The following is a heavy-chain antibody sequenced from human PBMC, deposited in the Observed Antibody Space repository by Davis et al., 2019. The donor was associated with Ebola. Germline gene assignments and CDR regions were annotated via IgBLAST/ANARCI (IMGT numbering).Heavy chain of an antibody. CDR1: GITFSRHW. CDR2: ISYEGRNK. Sequence: SLNLSCADSGITFSRHWMTWVLQAPGKGLEWVAVISYEGRNKYYADSLKGRFTISRNNSKNTLYLEMSSLRVEDTAVYYFARAADTSGYFPHFWGQGTLVIVSS. J-gene: IGHJ4*02. CDR3: ARAADTSGYFPHF. D-gene: IGHD3-22*01. V-gene: IGHV3-30*03.